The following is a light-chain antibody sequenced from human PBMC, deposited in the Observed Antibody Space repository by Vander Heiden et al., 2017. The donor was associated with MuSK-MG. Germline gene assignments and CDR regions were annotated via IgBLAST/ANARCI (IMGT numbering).Light chain of an antibody. V-gene: IGKV3-20*01. CDR3: QQDGSSPGT. CDR2: GAS. CDR1: QSVSSSY. Sequence: FTQSPGTLSLSPGERATLSCRASQSVSSSYLAWYQQKPGQAPRLLIYGASSRATGIPDRFSGSGSGTDFTLTISRLQPEDFAVYYCQQDGSSPGTFGQGTKVEIK. J-gene: IGKJ2*01.